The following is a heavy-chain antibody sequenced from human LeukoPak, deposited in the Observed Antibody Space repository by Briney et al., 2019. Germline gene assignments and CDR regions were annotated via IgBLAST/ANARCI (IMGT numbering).Heavy chain of an antibody. J-gene: IGHJ3*02. V-gene: IGHV3-30-3*01. CDR2: ISYDGSNK. CDR3: ARQSGYSGYADAFDI. D-gene: IGHD5-12*01. Sequence: GGSLRLSCAASGFTFSSYAMHWVRQAPGKGLEWVAVISYDGSNKYYADSVKGRFTISRDNSKNTLYLQMNSLRAEDTAVYYCARQSGYSGYADAFDIWGQGTMVTVSS. CDR1: GFTFSSYA.